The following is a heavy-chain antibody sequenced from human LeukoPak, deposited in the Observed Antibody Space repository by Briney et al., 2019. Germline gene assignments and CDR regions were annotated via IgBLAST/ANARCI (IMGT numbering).Heavy chain of an antibody. CDR2: ISSSSTFK. J-gene: IGHJ1*01. CDR1: GFTFSTFA. Sequence: GGSLRLSCTTSGFTFSTFAMNWIRQAPGKGLEWDSSISSSSTFKYHADSLKGRFAISRDNAKNTLYLQMSSLKADDTAVYYCARDAVAARGEFDVWGQGTLVTVSS. V-gene: IGHV3-21*04. D-gene: IGHD6-6*01. CDR3: ARDAVAARGEFDV.